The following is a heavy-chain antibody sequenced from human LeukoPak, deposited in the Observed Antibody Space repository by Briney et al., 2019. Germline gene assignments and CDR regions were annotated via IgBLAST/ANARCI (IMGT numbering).Heavy chain of an antibody. V-gene: IGHV3-53*01. CDR1: GFTVSSNS. CDR3: AKGSLSLAAAGSYYYYMDV. J-gene: IGHJ6*03. Sequence: GGSLRLSCTVSGFTVSSNSMSWVRQAPGKGLEWVSFIYSDNTHYADSVKGRFTISRDNSKNTLYLQMNSLRAEDTAVYYCAKGSLSLAAAGSYYYYMDVWGKGTTATVSS. CDR2: IYSDNT. D-gene: IGHD6-13*01.